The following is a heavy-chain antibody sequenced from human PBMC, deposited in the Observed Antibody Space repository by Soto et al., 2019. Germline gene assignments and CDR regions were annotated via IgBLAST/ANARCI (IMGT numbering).Heavy chain of an antibody. CDR2: INHSGST. CDR1: GGSFSGYY. V-gene: IGHV4-34*01. J-gene: IGHJ6*02. D-gene: IGHD4-17*01. Sequence: TLSLTCAVYGGSFSGYYWSWIRQPPGKGLEWIGEINHSGSTNYNPSLKSRVTISVDTSKNQFSLKLSSVTAADTAVYYCARGGNGDDYYYYGMDVWGQGTTVTVSS. CDR3: ARGGNGDDYYYYGMDV.